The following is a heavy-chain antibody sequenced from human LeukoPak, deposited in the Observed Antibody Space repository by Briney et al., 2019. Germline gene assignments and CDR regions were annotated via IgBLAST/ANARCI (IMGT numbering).Heavy chain of an antibody. CDR3: ARVGQQLWFDP. CDR2: IYTSGST. Sequence: SETLSLTCTASGGSISSYYWSWIRQPAGKGLEWIGRIYTSGSTNYNPSLKSRVTMSVDTSKNQFSLKLSSVTAADTAVYHCARVGQQLWFDPWGQGTLVTVSS. V-gene: IGHV4-4*07. J-gene: IGHJ5*02. D-gene: IGHD6-13*01. CDR1: GGSISSYY.